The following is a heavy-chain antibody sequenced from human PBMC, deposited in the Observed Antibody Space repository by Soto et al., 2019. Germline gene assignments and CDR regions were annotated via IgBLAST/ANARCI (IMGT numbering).Heavy chain of an antibody. CDR3: ARAMYCSSTSCYRHFDYYYYYMDV. V-gene: IGHV1-69*02. CDR2: MIPLLGIA. D-gene: IGHD2-2*02. J-gene: IGHJ6*03. Sequence: QVQLVQSGAAVKKPGSSVKVSCKASGGTFSSYTISWVRQAAGQGLEWMGRMIPLLGIANYAQKFQGRVTITADKSTSTAYRERSSRRSEDTAVYYCARAMYCSSTSCYRHFDYYYYYMDVWGKGTTVTVSS. CDR1: GGTFSSYT.